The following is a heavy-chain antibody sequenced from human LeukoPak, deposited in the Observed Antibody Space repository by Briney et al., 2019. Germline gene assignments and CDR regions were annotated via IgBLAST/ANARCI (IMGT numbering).Heavy chain of an antibody. CDR3: ARDFVSGYCGGDWPPLEFDY. CDR1: GYTFTSYY. J-gene: IGHJ4*02. Sequence: GASVKVSCKASGYTFTSYYMHWVRQAPGQGLEWMGIINPSGGSTSYAQKFQGRVTMTRDTSTSTVYMELSSLRSEDTAVYYCARDFVSGYCGGDWPPLEFDYWGQGTLVTVS. D-gene: IGHD2-21*02. CDR2: INPSGGST. V-gene: IGHV1-46*01.